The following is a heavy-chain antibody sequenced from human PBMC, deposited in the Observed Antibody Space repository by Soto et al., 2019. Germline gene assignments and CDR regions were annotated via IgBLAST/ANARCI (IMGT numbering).Heavy chain of an antibody. D-gene: IGHD4-17*01. V-gene: IGHV4-30-2*01. CDR2: IYHSGST. CDR3: ARHYGDYSRGFDP. CDR1: GGSISSGGYS. Sequence: QLQLQESGSGLVKPSQTLSLTCAVSGGSISSGGYSWSWIRQPPGKGLEWIGYIYHSGSTYYNPALKSRVTISVDRSKNQFSLKLSSVTAADTAVYYCARHYGDYSRGFDPWGQGTLVTVSS. J-gene: IGHJ5*02.